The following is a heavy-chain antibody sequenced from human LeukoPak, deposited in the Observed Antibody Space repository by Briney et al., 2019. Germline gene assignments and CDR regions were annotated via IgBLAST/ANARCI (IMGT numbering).Heavy chain of an antibody. J-gene: IGHJ5*02. CDR2: INHSGST. D-gene: IGHD3-3*01. V-gene: IGHV4-34*01. CDR1: GGPFSGYY. CDR3: ARGELTIPPPPFDP. Sequence: SETLSLTCAVYGGPFSGYYWSWIRQPPGKGLEWIGEINHSGSTNYNPSLKSRVTISVDTSKNQFSLKLSSVTAADTAVYYYARGELTIPPPPFDPWGQGTLVTVSS.